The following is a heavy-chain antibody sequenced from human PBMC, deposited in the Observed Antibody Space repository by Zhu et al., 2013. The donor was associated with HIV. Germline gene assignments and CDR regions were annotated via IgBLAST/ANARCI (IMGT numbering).Heavy chain of an antibody. D-gene: IGHD6-13*01. CDR3: AGQVAAGYPFDI. CDR2: VHPNSGGT. CDR1: GYTFTDYY. V-gene: IGHV1-2*02. Sequence: QVQLVQSGAEVKKPGASVKVSCKASGYTFTDYYIHWVRQAPGQGLEWMGWVHPNSGGTNYAQKFQGRVTMTRDTSISTVYMEVSSLRSDDTAVYYCAGQVAAGYPFDIWGQGTMVTVSS. J-gene: IGHJ3*02.